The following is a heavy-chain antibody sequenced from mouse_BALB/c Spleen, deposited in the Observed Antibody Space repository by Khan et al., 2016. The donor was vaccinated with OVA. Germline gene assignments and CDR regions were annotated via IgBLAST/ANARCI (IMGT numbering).Heavy chain of an antibody. J-gene: IGHJ3*01. V-gene: IGHV1S136*01. CDR3: GQSLYYYGSADEGFAY. CDR2: ISPNNDGS. D-gene: IGHD1-1*01. CDR1: GYTFTSYV. Sequence: VQLQQSGPELVKPGASVKMSCKASGYTFTSYVMHWVKQKPGQGLEWIGYISPNNDGSKYNEKFRSKATLTSDKSSSTAYMELSSLTSEDSAVYYCGQSLYYYGSADEGFAYWGQGTLVTVSA.